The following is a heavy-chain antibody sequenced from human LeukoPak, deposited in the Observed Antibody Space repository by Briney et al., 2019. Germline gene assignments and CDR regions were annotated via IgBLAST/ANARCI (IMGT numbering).Heavy chain of an antibody. J-gene: IGHJ4*02. V-gene: IGHV3-23*01. D-gene: IGHD2-8*02. CDR3: ATYRQVLLPFES. CDR1: GFTFSTFA. CDR2: IFPSGGEI. Sequence: PGRSLRLSCAASGFTFSTFAMIWVRQPPGKGLEWVSSIFPSGGEIYYADSVRGRFTISRDNSKSTLSLQMNSLRAEDTAIYYCATYRQVLLPFESWGQGTLVTVSS.